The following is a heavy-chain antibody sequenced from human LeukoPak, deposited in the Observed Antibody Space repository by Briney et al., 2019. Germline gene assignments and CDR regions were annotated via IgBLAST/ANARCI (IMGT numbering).Heavy chain of an antibody. Sequence: SETLSLTCTVSGRSISSYYWRWIRQPPGKGLEWIGNIYYSGNTNYNPSLKSPVTISVGTSKNQFSLKLNSLTAADTAVYYCARDSEHNYGFDSWGEGALCTVSS. J-gene: IGHJ4*02. V-gene: IGHV4-59*01. D-gene: IGHD5-18*01. CDR2: IYYSGNT. CDR3: ARDSEHNYGFDS. CDR1: GRSISSYY.